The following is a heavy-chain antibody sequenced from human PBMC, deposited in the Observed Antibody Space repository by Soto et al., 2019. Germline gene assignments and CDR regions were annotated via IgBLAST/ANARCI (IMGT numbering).Heavy chain of an antibody. CDR1: GESISSRSYY. V-gene: IGHV4-39*01. Sequence: PSETLSLTCIVSGESISSRSYYWGWIRQPPGKVLEWIGSIYYSGRTYYNPSFKSRVTISIDTSKNQFSLKLSSVTATDTAVYYCARQRTTVVTQAYFDHWGQGALVTVSS. CDR2: IYYSGRT. D-gene: IGHD2-21*02. CDR3: ARQRTTVVTQAYFDH. J-gene: IGHJ4*02.